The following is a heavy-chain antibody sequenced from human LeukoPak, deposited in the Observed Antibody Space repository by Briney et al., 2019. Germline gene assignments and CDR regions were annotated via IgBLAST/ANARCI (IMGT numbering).Heavy chain of an antibody. CDR1: GFTFSSYG. V-gene: IGHV1-2*02. CDR3: ARAIAAAGMGGFDY. D-gene: IGHD6-13*01. Sequence: GGSLRLSCAASGFTFSSYGMHWVRQAPGQGLEWMGWINPNSGGTNYAQKFQGRVTMTRDTSISTAYMELSRLRSDDTAVYYCARAIAAAGMGGFDYWGQGTLVTVSS. J-gene: IGHJ4*02. CDR2: INPNSGGT.